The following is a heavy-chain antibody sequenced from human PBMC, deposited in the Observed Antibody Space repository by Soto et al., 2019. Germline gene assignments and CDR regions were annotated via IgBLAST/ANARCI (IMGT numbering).Heavy chain of an antibody. D-gene: IGHD3-16*01. CDR1: GLTFSRYW. J-gene: IGHJ5*02. CDR2: IRQDGSEN. Sequence: DVQLVESGGGLVQPGGSLRLSCAASGLTFSRYWMNWVRQAPGKGLELVASIRQDGSENYYLDSVKGRFTISRDNAKNSVYLQMSSLRVDDTAVYYCGRGGERFGGVSLSWGQGTLVIVSS. CDR3: GRGGERFGGVSLS. V-gene: IGHV3-7*01.